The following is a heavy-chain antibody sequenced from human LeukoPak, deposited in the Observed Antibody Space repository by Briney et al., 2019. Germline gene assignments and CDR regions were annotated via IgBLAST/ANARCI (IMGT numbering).Heavy chain of an antibody. CDR3: ARDDAGNNVVQH. J-gene: IGHJ1*01. D-gene: IGHD1-1*01. Sequence: SETLSLTCTVSGGSISSYYWSWIRQPPGKGLEWIGYIYHSGSTYYNPSLKSRASISVDTSANQFSLNLNSVTAADTAIYYCARDDAGNNVVQHWGQGTLVTVSS. CDR1: GGSISSYY. CDR2: IYHSGST. V-gene: IGHV4-59*06.